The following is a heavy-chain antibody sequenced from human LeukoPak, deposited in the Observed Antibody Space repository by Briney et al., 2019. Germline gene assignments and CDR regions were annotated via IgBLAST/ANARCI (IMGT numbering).Heavy chain of an antibody. Sequence: TGGSLRLSCAASGFSVSSIYMNWVRQAPGKGLEWVSVIYSDGTTYYADSVKGRFTISRDDSKNTLYLHMNSLRAEDTAVYYCARAPNWRFDHWGQGTRVTVSS. V-gene: IGHV3-53*01. J-gene: IGHJ4*02. CDR3: ARAPNWRFDH. CDR2: IYSDGTT. D-gene: IGHD1-1*01. CDR1: GFSVSSIY.